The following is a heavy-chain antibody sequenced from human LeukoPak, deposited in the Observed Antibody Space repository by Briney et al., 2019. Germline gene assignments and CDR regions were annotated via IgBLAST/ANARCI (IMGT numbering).Heavy chain of an antibody. CDR1: GFTFGSYA. Sequence: GGSLRLSCAASGFTFGSYAMGWVRQAPGKGLEWVSAITASGDNTYYADSVKGRLTISRDNSKNTLYLQMNSLRAEDTAVYYCAKGNGYSYGRYYFDYWGQGTLVTVSS. V-gene: IGHV3-23*01. J-gene: IGHJ4*02. CDR2: ITASGDNT. CDR3: AKGNGYSYGRYYFDY. D-gene: IGHD5-18*01.